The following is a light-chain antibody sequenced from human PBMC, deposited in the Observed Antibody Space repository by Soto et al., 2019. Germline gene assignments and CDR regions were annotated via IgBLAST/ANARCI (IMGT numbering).Light chain of an antibody. CDR1: SSDVGRYDY. CDR3: SSFTTSSTFV. Sequence: QSALAQPASVSGSPGQSITISCTGTSSDVGRYDYVSWFQQHPGKTPKLLIYDVSNWPSGASDRFSGSKSGNTASLTISGRQPEDEADYYCSSFTTSSTFVFGTGTKLTVL. J-gene: IGLJ1*01. V-gene: IGLV2-14*01. CDR2: DVS.